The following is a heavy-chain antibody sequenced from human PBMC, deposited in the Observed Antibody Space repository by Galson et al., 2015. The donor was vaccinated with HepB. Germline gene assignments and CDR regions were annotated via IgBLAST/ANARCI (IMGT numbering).Heavy chain of an antibody. D-gene: IGHD3-3*02. Sequence: SLRLSCAASGFSFSSYWMSWVRQAPGKGLEWVANIKEDGSVKYYVDSVKGRFTISRDNAKNSLYLQMNSLRAEDTAVYYCARDGFISNWRFDCWGQGTLVIVSS. J-gene: IGHJ4*02. CDR1: GFSFSSYW. CDR2: IKEDGSVK. CDR3: ARDGFISNWRFDC. V-gene: IGHV3-7*01.